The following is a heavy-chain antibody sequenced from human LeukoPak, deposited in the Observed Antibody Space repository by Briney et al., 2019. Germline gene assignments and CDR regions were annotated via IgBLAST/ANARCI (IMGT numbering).Heavy chain of an antibody. CDR2: IYYSGST. D-gene: IGHD6-19*01. CDR1: GVSISSYY. Sequence: SKTLSLTCTVSGVSISSYYWGWILQPPGKGLEWIGYIYYSGSTNYNPSLKSRVTISVDTSKNQFSLKLSSVTAADTAVYYCASLIAVAGQVDYWGQGTLVTVSS. V-gene: IGHV4-59*01. CDR3: ASLIAVAGQVDY. J-gene: IGHJ4*02.